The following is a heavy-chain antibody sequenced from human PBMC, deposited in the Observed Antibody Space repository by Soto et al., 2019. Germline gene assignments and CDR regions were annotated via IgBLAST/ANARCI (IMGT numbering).Heavy chain of an antibody. J-gene: IGHJ4*02. D-gene: IGHD5-18*01. Sequence: QVQLVQSGAEVKKPGASVKVSCKSSGYTFPSYGFSWVRQAPGQGLEWVGWISVYNVNTHYAQKLQGRVTMTTDTSTSTAYMELRSLRSDDTAVYYCARVYSYGYISRYYFDYWGQGTLVTVSS. V-gene: IGHV1-18*01. CDR1: GYTFPSYG. CDR2: ISVYNVNT. CDR3: ARVYSYGYISRYYFDY.